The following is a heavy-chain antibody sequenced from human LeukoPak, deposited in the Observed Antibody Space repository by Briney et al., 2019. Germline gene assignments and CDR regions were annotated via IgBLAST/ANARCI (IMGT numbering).Heavy chain of an antibody. J-gene: IGHJ3*02. CDR2: IIPIFGTA. D-gene: IGHD3-22*01. CDR1: GGTFSSYA. V-gene: IGHV1-69*05. CDR3: ARPNRPYYDSSGPHDAFDI. Sequence: SVKVSCKASGGTFSSYAISWVRQAPGQGLEWMGRIIPIFGTANYAQKFQGGVTITTDESTSTAYMELSSLRSEDTAVYYCARPNRPYYDSSGPHDAFDIWGQGTMVTVSS.